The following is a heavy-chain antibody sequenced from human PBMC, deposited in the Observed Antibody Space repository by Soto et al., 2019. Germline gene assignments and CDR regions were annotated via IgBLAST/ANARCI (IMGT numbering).Heavy chain of an antibody. CDR1: GGSISSYY. J-gene: IGHJ4*02. Sequence: SETLSLTCTVSGGSISSYYWSWIRQPPGKGLEWIGYIYYSGSTNYNPSLKSRVTISVDTSKNQFSLKLSSVTAADTAVYYCVRDRYGDYVFDYWGQGTLVTVSS. V-gene: IGHV4-59*01. CDR3: VRDRYGDYVFDY. CDR2: IYYSGST. D-gene: IGHD4-17*01.